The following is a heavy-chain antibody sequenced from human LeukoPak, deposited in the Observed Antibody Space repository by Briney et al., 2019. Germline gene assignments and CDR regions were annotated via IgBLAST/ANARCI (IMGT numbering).Heavy chain of an antibody. Sequence: ASVKVSCKASGYTFTSYYMHWVRQAPGQGLEWMGIINPSGGSTSYAQKFQGRVTMTRDMSTSTVYMELSSLRSEDTAVYYCARDVEMATNYYYYMDVWGKGTTVTVSS. CDR2: INPSGGST. J-gene: IGHJ6*03. D-gene: IGHD5-24*01. CDR1: GYTFTSYY. V-gene: IGHV1-46*01. CDR3: ARDVEMATNYYYYMDV.